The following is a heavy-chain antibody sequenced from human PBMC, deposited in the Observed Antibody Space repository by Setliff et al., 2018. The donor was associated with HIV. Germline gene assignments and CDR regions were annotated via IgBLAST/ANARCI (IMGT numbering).Heavy chain of an antibody. CDR3: AKGIRIAVAGGYYYYYPVDV. J-gene: IGHJ6*02. D-gene: IGHD6-19*01. CDR1: GFSFSNYG. CDR2: ISPSGSTT. V-gene: IGHV3-23*01. Sequence: QTGGSLRLSCATSGFSFSNYGMSWVRQAPGKGLEWVSSISPSGSTTYYADSVKGRFTFSRDNSKNTLYLQMNSLRAEDTAVYYCAKGIRIAVAGGYYYYYPVDVWGQGTTVTVSS.